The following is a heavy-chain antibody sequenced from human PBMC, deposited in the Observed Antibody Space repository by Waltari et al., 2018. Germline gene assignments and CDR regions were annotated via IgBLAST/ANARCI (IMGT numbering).Heavy chain of an antibody. CDR2: ITWNSGKV. J-gene: IGHJ4*02. D-gene: IGHD3-16*01. CDR3: TKDLTHTNYEGFAN. Sequence: EVQLVESGGALVQPGRSLRLSCATSGFTYDDFAMHWVRQVPGKGLGWVAGITWNSGKVDYAGSGKGRFTISRDNAKNLLFLQMNSLRPEDTALYYCTKDLTHTNYEGFANWGLGTLVTVSS. CDR1: GFTYDDFA. V-gene: IGHV3-9*01.